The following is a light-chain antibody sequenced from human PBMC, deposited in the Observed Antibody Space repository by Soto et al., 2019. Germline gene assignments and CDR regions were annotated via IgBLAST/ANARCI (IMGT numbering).Light chain of an antibody. V-gene: IGKV3-15*01. CDR3: QQYNSWPPT. Sequence: DIVLTQSPATLSVSPGGRATLSCRASQSISDTLAWYQQKPGQPPRLLIYAASTRVTTIPARFSGSEFGTEFTLTISSLQSEDFAVYYCQQYNSWPPTFGQGTKVDIK. CDR2: AAS. CDR1: QSISDT. J-gene: IGKJ1*01.